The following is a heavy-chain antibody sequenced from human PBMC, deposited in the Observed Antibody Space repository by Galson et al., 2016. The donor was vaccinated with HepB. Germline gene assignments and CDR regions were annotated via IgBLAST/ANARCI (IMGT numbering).Heavy chain of an antibody. Sequence: PALVKPTQTLTLTCTFSGFSLSTSGVGVAWIRQRPGKALEWLALVYWDDDKYYSPSLKSRLTITKDTSKNQVVLIMTNVDSVDSATYYCARRGPWIRAFAYWGQGTLVTVSS. CDR1: GFSLSTSGVG. J-gene: IGHJ4*02. V-gene: IGHV2-5*02. D-gene: IGHD5-18*01. CDR2: VYWDDDK. CDR3: ARRGPWIRAFAY.